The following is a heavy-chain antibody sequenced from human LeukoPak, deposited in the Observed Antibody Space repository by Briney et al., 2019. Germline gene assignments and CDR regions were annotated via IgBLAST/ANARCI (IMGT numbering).Heavy chain of an antibody. V-gene: IGHV4-39*01. J-gene: IGHJ4*02. CDR1: GGSISSSSYF. CDR2: TYYGGST. D-gene: IGHD6-13*01. Sequence: SETQSLTCTVSGGSISSSSYFWGWTRQPPGKGLEWIGSTYYGGSTSYNPSLKSRVTVSVDTSKNQFSLKLSSVTAADTAVYYCARLSIFSSNWYYFDYWGQGALVTVSS. CDR3: ARLSIFSSNWYYFDY.